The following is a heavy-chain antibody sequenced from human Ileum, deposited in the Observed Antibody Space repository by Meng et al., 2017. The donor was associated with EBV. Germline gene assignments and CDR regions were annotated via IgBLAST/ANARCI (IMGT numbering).Heavy chain of an antibody. CDR1: GLNFDNYT. D-gene: IGHD4-11*01. V-gene: IGHV3-21*01. J-gene: IGHJ4*02. CDR2: ISKTSYYI. CDR3: ARGGLGNYDY. Sequence: QPVGSGGGVVQPGRSLRLACAGSGLNFDNYTMNWVRQGPGKGLEWVSSISKTSYYIYYADSVKGRFTISRDNAENSLYLQMNSLRAEDTAVYFCARGGLGNYDYWGQGNLVTVSS.